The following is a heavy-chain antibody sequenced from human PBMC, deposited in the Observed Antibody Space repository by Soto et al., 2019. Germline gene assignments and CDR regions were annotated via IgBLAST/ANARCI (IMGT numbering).Heavy chain of an antibody. CDR1: GFTFSSYS. D-gene: IGHD3-3*01. Sequence: GGSLRLSCAASGFTFSSYSMNWVRQAPGKGLEWVSSISSSSSYIYYADSVKGRFTISRDNAKNSLYLQMNSLRAEDTAVYYCARGSGYYDFWSGYYTPNYYYYYMDVWGKGTTVTVSS. CDR2: ISSSSSYI. CDR3: ARGSGYYDFWSGYYTPNYYYYYMDV. J-gene: IGHJ6*03. V-gene: IGHV3-21*01.